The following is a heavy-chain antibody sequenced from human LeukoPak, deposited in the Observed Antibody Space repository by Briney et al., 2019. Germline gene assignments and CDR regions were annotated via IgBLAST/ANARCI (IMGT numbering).Heavy chain of an antibody. CDR3: ARDMPHTPYYDSGGYYYVPYYYYYYGMDV. V-gene: IGHV3-48*03. CDR2: ISSSGSTI. CDR1: GFTFSSYE. D-gene: IGHD3-22*01. J-gene: IGHJ6*02. Sequence: GGSLRLSCAASGFTFSSYEMNWVRQAPGKGLEWVSYISSSGSTIYYADSVKGRFTISRDNAKNSLYLQMNSLRAEDTAVYYCARDMPHTPYYDSGGYYYVPYYYYYYGMDVWGQGTTVTVSS.